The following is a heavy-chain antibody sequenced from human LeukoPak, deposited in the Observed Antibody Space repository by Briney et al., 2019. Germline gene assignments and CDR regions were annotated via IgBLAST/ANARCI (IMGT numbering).Heavy chain of an antibody. CDR1: GFSFDDYA. Sequence: PGGSLRLSCAASGFSFDDYAMHWVRQAPGKGLEWVSGISWNSGSIGYADSVKGRFTTSRDNAKNSLYLQMNSLRAEDTALYYCAKGKREQLRYFDQETAFDIWGQGTMVTVSS. CDR3: AKGKREQLRYFDQETAFDI. D-gene: IGHD3-9*01. J-gene: IGHJ3*02. V-gene: IGHV3-9*01. CDR2: ISWNSGSI.